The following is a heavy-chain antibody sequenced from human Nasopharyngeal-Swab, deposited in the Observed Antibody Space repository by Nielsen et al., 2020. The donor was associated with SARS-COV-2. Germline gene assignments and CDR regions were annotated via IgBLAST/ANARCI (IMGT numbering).Heavy chain of an antibody. CDR1: GFTFSRFG. CDR2: ISASGVTT. Sequence: GGSLRLSCAASGFTFSRFGMGWVRQAPGKGLEWVSAISASGVTTYYADSVKGRFTISRDNSKSTLYLQMNSLRAEDTAAYYCAKNPTSGERITIFGVVILTDNWFDPWGQGTLVTVSS. D-gene: IGHD3-3*01. CDR3: AKNPTSGERITIFGVVILTDNWFDP. J-gene: IGHJ5*02. V-gene: IGHV3-23*01.